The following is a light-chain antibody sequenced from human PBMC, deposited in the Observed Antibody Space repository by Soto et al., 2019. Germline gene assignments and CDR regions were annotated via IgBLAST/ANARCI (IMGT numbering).Light chain of an antibody. J-gene: IGLJ2*01. CDR2: EVS. CDR3: SSYTSSSTPVV. Sequence: QSALTQPASVSGSPGQSITISCTGTSSDVAFYNHVSWYQQHPGKAPKLLIYEVSNRPSGVSNRFSGSKSGNTASLTISGLQAEDEADYYCSSYTSSSTPVVFGGGTKLTVL. V-gene: IGLV2-14*01. CDR1: SSDVAFYNH.